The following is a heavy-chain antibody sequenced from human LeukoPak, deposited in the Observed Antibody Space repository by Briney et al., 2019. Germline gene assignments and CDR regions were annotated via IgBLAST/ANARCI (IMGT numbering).Heavy chain of an antibody. Sequence: GGSLRLSCAASGFTFSSYDMHWVRQATGKGPEWVSAIGTAGDTYYPGSVKGRFTISRENAKNSLYLQMNSLRAGDTAVYYCARARYLTEIDYWGQGTLVTVSS. CDR2: IGTAGDT. V-gene: IGHV3-13*01. J-gene: IGHJ4*02. CDR1: GFTFSSYD. CDR3: ARARYLTEIDY. D-gene: IGHD3-9*01.